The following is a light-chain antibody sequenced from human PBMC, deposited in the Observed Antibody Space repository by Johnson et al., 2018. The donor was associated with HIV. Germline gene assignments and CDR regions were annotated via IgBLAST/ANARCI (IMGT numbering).Light chain of an antibody. CDR2: DNN. Sequence: QSVLTQPPSVSAAPGQKVTISCSGSSSNIGNNYVSWYQQLPGTAPKLLIYDNNKRPSGIPDRFSGSKSGTSATLGITGLQTGDEADYYCATWDSSLVVYVFGTGTKVTVL. CDR3: ATWDSSLVVYV. V-gene: IGLV1-51*01. J-gene: IGLJ1*01. CDR1: SSNIGNNY.